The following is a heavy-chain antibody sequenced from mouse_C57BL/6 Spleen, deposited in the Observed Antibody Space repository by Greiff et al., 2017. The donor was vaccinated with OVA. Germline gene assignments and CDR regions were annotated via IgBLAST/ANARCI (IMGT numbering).Heavy chain of an antibody. CDR3: ARDGYAMDY. J-gene: IGHJ4*01. CDR2: ISDGGSYT. Sequence: EVQLVESGGGLVKPGGSLKLSCAASGFTFSSYAMSWVRQTPEKRLEWVATISDGGSYTYYPDNVKGRFTISRDNAKNNLYLQMSHLKSEDTAMYYCARDGYAMDYWGQGTSVTVSS. V-gene: IGHV5-4*01. CDR1: GFTFSSYA.